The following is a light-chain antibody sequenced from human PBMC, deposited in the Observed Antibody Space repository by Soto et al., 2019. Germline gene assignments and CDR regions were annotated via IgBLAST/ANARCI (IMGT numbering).Light chain of an antibody. CDR1: QSISVW. V-gene: IGKV1-5*03. CDR2: KTS. CDR3: QHYPDYSWT. J-gene: IGKJ1*01. Sequence: DIHMTQSPSTLSASVGDRVTITCRASQSISVWLAWYQQKPGKAPNLLIYKTSNLETGVPSRFSGSGSGTEFTLTISSLQPDDFATYYCQHYPDYSWTFGQGTKVEIK.